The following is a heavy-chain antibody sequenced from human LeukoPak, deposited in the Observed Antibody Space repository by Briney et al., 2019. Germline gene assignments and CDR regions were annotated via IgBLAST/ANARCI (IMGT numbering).Heavy chain of an antibody. J-gene: IGHJ4*02. CDR3: ARQQLKTMASFDY. D-gene: IGHD4/OR15-4a*01. CDR2: INPSGST. Sequence: SETLSLTCTVSGGSISSYPWSWIRLPAGKGLEWIGRINPSGSTNYNPSLKSRVTMSLDTSKNQFSLKLNSVTAADTAVYYCARQQLKTMASFDYWGQGTLVTVSS. CDR1: GGSISSYP. V-gene: IGHV4-4*07.